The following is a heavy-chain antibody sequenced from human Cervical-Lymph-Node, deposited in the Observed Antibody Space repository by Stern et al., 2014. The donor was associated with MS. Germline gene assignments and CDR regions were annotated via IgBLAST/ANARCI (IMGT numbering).Heavy chain of an antibody. V-gene: IGHV4-39*01. CDR2: IYYGGTT. CDR3: ARQGAYCSSTSCYDFDY. J-gene: IGHJ4*02. CDR1: GGSISSSSYY. D-gene: IGHD2-2*01. Sequence: QVQLQESGPGLVKPSETLSLTCTVSGGSISSSSYYGAWIRQPPGKGLEWIGSIYYGGTTYYNPSLKSRVTISVDTSKNQFSLKLTSVTAADTAVYYCARQGAYCSSTSCYDFDYWGQGTLVTV.